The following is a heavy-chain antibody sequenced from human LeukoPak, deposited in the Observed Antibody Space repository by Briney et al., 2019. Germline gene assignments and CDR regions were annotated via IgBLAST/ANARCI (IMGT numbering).Heavy chain of an antibody. Sequence: GGSLRLSCAASGFTFGNAWMSWVRQAPGKGLEWVGRIKSKTDGGTTDYAAPVKGRFTISRDDSKNTLYLQMNSLKTEDTAVYYCTTSTTGTKPDYWGQGTLVTVSS. D-gene: IGHD1-1*01. V-gene: IGHV3-15*01. J-gene: IGHJ4*02. CDR2: IKSKTDGGTT. CDR3: TTSTTGTKPDY. CDR1: GFTFGNAW.